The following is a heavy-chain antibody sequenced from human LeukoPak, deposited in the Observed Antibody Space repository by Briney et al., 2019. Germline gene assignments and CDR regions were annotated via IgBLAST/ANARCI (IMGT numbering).Heavy chain of an antibody. CDR1: GGSISTYY. CDR3: AREGYDSNIYYKADY. CDR2: ISYSGST. Sequence: SETLSLTCTVSGGSISTYYWSWIRQPPGKGLEWIGYISYSGSTNYNPSLKSRVTITVDTSKNQFSLKLSSVTAADTAVYYCAREGYDSNIYYKADYWGQGTLVSVSS. D-gene: IGHD3-22*01. V-gene: IGHV4-59*01. J-gene: IGHJ4*02.